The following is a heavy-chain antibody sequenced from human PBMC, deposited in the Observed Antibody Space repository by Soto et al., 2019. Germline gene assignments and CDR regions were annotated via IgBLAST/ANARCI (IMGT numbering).Heavy chain of an antibody. CDR3: ARDPVAGHFDY. D-gene: IGHD6-19*01. Sequence: ASVKVSCKTSGYPFSIYDISWVRQAPGQGLEWMGWINPNNGDTKYTQKFQGRVTMTKDTSTTTVYMELRSLKFDDTAVYFCARDPVAGHFDYWGQGSLVTVSS. V-gene: IGHV1-18*04. CDR1: GYPFSIYD. CDR2: INPNNGDT. J-gene: IGHJ4*02.